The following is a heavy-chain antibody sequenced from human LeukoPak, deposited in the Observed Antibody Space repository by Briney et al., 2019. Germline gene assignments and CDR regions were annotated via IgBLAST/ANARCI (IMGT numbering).Heavy chain of an antibody. D-gene: IGHD1-14*01. CDR3: ASGNLAFDY. J-gene: IGHJ4*02. V-gene: IGHV3-66*01. Sequence: GGSLRLSCVASGFTVGGNYMSWVRQAPGKGLEWVSVIYSVASTYYTDSVKGRFTISRDNSKNTLYLQMNTLRAEDTAVYYCASGNLAFDYWGQGTLVTVSS. CDR1: GFTVGGNY. CDR2: IYSVAST.